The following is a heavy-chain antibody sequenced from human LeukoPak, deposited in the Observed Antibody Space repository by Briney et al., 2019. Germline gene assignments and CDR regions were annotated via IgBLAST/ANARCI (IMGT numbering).Heavy chain of an antibody. Sequence: SETLSLTCTVSGGSISSGGYYWSWIRQPPGKGLEWIGYIYHSGSTNYNPSLKSRVTISVDTSKNQFSLKLSSVTAADTAVYYCASQYSSSWNYWGQGTLVTVSS. J-gene: IGHJ4*02. CDR3: ASQYSSSWNY. CDR2: IYHSGST. D-gene: IGHD6-13*01. V-gene: IGHV4-30-2*01. CDR1: GGSISSGGYY.